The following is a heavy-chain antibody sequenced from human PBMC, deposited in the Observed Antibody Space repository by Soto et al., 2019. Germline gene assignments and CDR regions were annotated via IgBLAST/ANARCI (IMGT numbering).Heavy chain of an antibody. CDR2: ISDSGSAT. Sequence: EVHLLESGGDLVQPGGSLRLSCAASGFVFSNYAMTWVRQAPGKGLEWVSDISDSGSATHYSESVKGRFTISRDDSKNTLYLQMDRLRAEDAAVYYCAKGRTFFDFWGQGTLVTVSS. D-gene: IGHD3-16*01. CDR1: GFVFSNYA. CDR3: AKGRTFFDF. V-gene: IGHV3-23*01. J-gene: IGHJ4*02.